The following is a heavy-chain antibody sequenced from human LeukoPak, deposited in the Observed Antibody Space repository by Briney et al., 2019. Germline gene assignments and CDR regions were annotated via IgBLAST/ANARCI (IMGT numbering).Heavy chain of an antibody. J-gene: IGHJ4*02. CDR3: ARRNDYGDLYYFDY. CDR1: GGTFSSYA. CDR2: INPIFGRA. Sequence: SVKVSCKASGGTFSSYAISWVRQAPGQGLGWMGGINPIFGRANYAQKFQGRVTITADESSSTAYMELSSLRCEQTAVYYCARRNDYGDLYYFDYWGQGALVTVSP. V-gene: IGHV1-69*01. D-gene: IGHD4-17*01.